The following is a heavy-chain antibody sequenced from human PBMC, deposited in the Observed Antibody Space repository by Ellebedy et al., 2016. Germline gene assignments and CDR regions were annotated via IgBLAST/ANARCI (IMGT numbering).Heavy chain of an antibody. CDR2: ISSSSSYI. CDR1: GFTFSSYS. J-gene: IGHJ4*02. D-gene: IGHD3-10*01. CDR3: ARDRVPSRWFGEFSFDY. Sequence: GGSLRLSXAASGFTFSSYSMNWVRQAPGKGLEWVSSISSSSSYIYYADSVKGRFTISRDNAKNSLYLQMNSLRAEDTAVYYCARDRVPSRWFGEFSFDYWGQGTLVTVSS. V-gene: IGHV3-21*01.